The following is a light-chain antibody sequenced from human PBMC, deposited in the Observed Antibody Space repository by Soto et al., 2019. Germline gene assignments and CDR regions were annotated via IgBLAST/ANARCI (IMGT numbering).Light chain of an antibody. Sequence: QSALTQPASVSGSPGPSITISCTGTSSDVGGYNYVSWYQQHPGKAPKLMIYDVSNRPSGVSNRFSGSKSGNTASLTISGLQAEDEADYYFSSYTNSYKGVFGGGTKLTVL. CDR3: SSYTNSYKGV. CDR1: SSDVGGYNY. CDR2: DVS. J-gene: IGLJ2*01. V-gene: IGLV2-14*01.